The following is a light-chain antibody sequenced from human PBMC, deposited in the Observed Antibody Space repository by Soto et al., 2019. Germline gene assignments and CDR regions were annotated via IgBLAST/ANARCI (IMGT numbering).Light chain of an antibody. CDR1: QSISGT. CDR3: QQYGHSLWT. V-gene: IGKV3-15*01. CDR2: GAS. J-gene: IGKJ1*01. Sequence: EIVMTQSPATLSVSPGGRATLSCRASQSISGTLSWYQQKPGQAPRLLIYGASTRAAGFPARFSGGGSGTDFTLTISRLEPEDYAVYYCQQYGHSLWTFGQGTKVEI.